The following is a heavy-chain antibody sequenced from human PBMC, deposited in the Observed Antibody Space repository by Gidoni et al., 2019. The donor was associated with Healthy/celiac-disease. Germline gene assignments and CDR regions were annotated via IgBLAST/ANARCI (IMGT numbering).Heavy chain of an antibody. D-gene: IGHD6-19*01. J-gene: IGHJ4*02. CDR2: IYHSGST. V-gene: IGHV4-30-2*01. CDR3: ARGGIAVAGTGFFFDY. Sequence: QLPLQESGSVLVKPSQTLSLTCAVSGGSISSGGYSWSWIRQPPGKGLEWIGYIYHSGSTYYNPSLKSRVTISVDRSKNQFSLKLSSVTAADTAVYYCARGGIAVAGTGFFFDYWGQGTLVTVSS. CDR1: GGSISSGGYS.